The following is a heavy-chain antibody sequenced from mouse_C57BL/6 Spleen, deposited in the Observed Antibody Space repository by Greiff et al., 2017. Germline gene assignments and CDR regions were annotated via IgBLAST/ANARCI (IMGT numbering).Heavy chain of an antibody. J-gene: IGHJ4*01. CDR3: ARWDGSSLYAY. D-gene: IGHD1-1*01. CDR1: GYAFSSSW. V-gene: IGHV1-82*01. Sequence: VQLQQSGPELVKPGASVKISCKASGYAFSSSWMNWVKQRPGKGLEWIGRIYPGDGDTNYNGKFKGKATLTADKSSSTAYMQLSSLTSEDSAVYFCARWDGSSLYAYWGQGTSVTVSS. CDR2: IYPGDGDT.